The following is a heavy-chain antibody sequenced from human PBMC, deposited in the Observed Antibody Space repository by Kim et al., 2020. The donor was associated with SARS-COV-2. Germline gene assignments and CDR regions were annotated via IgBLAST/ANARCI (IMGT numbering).Heavy chain of an antibody. J-gene: IGHJ4*02. CDR2: IGSSGGSK. CDR3: AKDDPRTGYDS. D-gene: IGHD3-16*01. CDR1: GITFSSYA. V-gene: IGHV3-23*01. Sequence: GGSLRLSCAVSGITFSSYAMSWVRQAPGKGLEWVSGIGSSGGSKFYADSEKGQFTIYRDNSKNTLYLQMNSLRAENAAVYDCAKDDPRTGYDSWGQGTL.